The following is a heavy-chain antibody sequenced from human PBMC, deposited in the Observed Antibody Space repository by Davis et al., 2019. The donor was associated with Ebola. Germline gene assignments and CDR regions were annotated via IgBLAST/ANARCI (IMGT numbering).Heavy chain of an antibody. Sequence: AASVKVSCKASGYTFTSYGISWVRQAPGQGLEWMGWINAGNGNTKCSQKFQGRVTITRDTSASTAYMELSSLRSDDTAVYYCARVLAAAGTDWGQGTLVTVSS. D-gene: IGHD6-13*01. V-gene: IGHV1-18*01. J-gene: IGHJ4*02. CDR3: ARVLAAAGTD. CDR1: GYTFTSYG. CDR2: INAGNGNT.